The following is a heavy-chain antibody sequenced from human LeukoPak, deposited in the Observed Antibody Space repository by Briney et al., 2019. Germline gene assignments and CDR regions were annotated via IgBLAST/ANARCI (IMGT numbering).Heavy chain of an antibody. V-gene: IGHV3-66*03. CDR1: GISVNTSY. Sequence: GGSLRLSCEVSGISVNTSYLSCVSQAPGRGLEWVSVIYISGKTFDRDSVKGRFTTSRDNSKNTLDLQMNSLRADDTAVYYCAKERGEYGSGRGSWFDPWGQGNLVTVSS. CDR3: AKERGEYGSGRGSWFDP. J-gene: IGHJ5*02. D-gene: IGHD3-10*01. CDR2: IYISGKT.